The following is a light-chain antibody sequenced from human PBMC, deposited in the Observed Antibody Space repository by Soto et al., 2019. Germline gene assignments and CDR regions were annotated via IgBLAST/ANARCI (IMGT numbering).Light chain of an antibody. Sequence: QSVLTQPASVSGSPGQSITMSCTGTSSDVGSYDFVSWYQQHPVKAPKLLIYEVSNRPSGVSARFSGSKSDNTASLTISGLQAADEADYFCSSYSSSTVRYVFGSGTKVTVL. CDR2: EVS. V-gene: IGLV2-14*01. CDR1: SSDVGSYDF. J-gene: IGLJ1*01. CDR3: SSYSSSTVRYV.